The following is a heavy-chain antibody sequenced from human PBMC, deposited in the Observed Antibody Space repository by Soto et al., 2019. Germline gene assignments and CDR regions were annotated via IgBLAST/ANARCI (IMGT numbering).Heavy chain of an antibody. J-gene: IGHJ6*02. CDR2: TYYRSKWYN. CDR1: GDSVSSNSAA. V-gene: IGHV6-1*01. CDR3: AREASTEDGMDV. Sequence: LTCAISGDSVSSNSAAWNWIRQSPSRGLEWLGRTYYRSKWYNDYAVSVKTRMTINPDTSKNQFSLQLNSVTPEDTAVYYCAREASTEDGMDVWGQGTTVTVSS.